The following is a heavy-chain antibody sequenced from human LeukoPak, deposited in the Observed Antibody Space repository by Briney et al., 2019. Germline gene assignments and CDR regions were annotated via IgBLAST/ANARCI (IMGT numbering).Heavy chain of an antibody. D-gene: IGHD1-26*01. V-gene: IGHV3-30*03. CDR1: GFTFSSYW. Sequence: GGSLRLSCAASGFTFSSYWMSWVRQAPGKGLEWVAVTSPDEGLKFYGDSVKGRFTISRDNSKNTMYLQMNNLREEDTAVYYCTRDPILGAPDYFDYWGQGTLVTVSS. CDR3: TRDPILGAPDYFDY. J-gene: IGHJ4*02. CDR2: TSPDEGLK.